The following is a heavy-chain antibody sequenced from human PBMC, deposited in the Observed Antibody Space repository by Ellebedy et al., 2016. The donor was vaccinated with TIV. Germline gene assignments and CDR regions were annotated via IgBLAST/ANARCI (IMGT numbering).Heavy chain of an antibody. CDR2: INAGNGNT. CDR3: ARAMDGSGSYYSDYGMDG. V-gene: IGHV1-3*01. CDR1: GYTFTSYA. D-gene: IGHD3-10*01. Sequence: ASVKVSXXASGYTFTSYAMHWVRQAPGQRLEWMGWINAGNGNTKYSQKFQGRVTITRDTSASTAYMELSSLRSEDTAVYYCARAMDGSGSYYSDYGMDGWGQGTTVTVSS. J-gene: IGHJ6*02.